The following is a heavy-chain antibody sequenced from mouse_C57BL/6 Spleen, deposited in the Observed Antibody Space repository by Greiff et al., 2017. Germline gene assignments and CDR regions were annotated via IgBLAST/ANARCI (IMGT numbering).Heavy chain of an antibody. J-gene: IGHJ4*01. CDR2: ISSGSSTI. CDR3: ARQNYYAMDY. CDR1: GFTFSDYG. Sequence: EVKLVEPGGGLVKPGGSLKLSCAASGFTFSDYGMHWVRQAPEKGLEWVAYISSGSSTIYYADTVKGRFTISRDNAKNTLFLQMTSLRSEDTAMYCCARQNYYAMDYWGQGTSVTVSS. V-gene: IGHV5-17*01.